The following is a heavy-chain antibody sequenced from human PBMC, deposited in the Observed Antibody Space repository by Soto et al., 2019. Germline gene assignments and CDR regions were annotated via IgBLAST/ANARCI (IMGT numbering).Heavy chain of an antibody. CDR1: GGTFSSYA. J-gene: IGHJ5*02. V-gene: IGHV1-69*13. CDR3: ARENYYDSSGYRKRYNWFDP. D-gene: IGHD3-22*01. Sequence: ASVKVSCKASGGTFSSYAISWVRQAPGQGLEWMGGIIPIFGTANYAQKFQGRVTITADESTSTAYMELSSLRSEDTAVYYCARENYYDSSGYRKRYNWFDPWGQGTLVTVSS. CDR2: IIPIFGTA.